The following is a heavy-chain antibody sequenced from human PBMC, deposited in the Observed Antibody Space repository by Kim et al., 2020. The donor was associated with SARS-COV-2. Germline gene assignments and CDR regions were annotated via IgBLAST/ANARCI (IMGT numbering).Heavy chain of an antibody. Sequence: YVEPVKGRLTISRDNTRNSLYLQMNSLRAEDTAVYYCARLGRGTGDNTHWGQGALVTVSS. J-gene: IGHJ4*02. V-gene: IGHV3-7*03. CDR3: ARLGRGTGDNTH. D-gene: IGHD1-1*01.